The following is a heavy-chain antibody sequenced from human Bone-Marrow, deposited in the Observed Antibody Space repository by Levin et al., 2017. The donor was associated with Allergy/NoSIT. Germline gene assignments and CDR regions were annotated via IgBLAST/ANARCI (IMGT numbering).Heavy chain of an antibody. CDR2: VYHSGAT. CDR3: ARHDDILAGYHEGWFDP. CDR1: GVSISSSDNY. Sequence: SETLSLTCAVSGVSISSSDNYWGWIRQPPGKGLEWIGTVYHSGATYYSPSLSSRVTISVDTDKNHFSLELTSVTAAATAVYYCARHDDILAGYHEGWFDPWGQGTLVTVSS. J-gene: IGHJ5*02. V-gene: IGHV4-39*01. D-gene: IGHD3-9*01.